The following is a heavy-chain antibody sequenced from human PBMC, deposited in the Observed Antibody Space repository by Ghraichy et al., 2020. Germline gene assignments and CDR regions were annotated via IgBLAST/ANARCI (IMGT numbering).Heavy chain of an antibody. V-gene: IGHV1-2*02. D-gene: IGHD3-10*01. Sequence: ASVKVPCKASGYTFTSYYMHWVRQAPGQGLEWMGWINPNSGGTNYAQKLQGRVTMTRDTSISTAYMELSRLRSDDTAVYYCSGGHTIMVRGLGVYGTDVLSQGATVTVSS. CDR2: INPNSGGT. CDR1: GYTFTSYY. CDR3: SGGHTIMVRGLGVYGTDV. J-gene: IGHJ6*02.